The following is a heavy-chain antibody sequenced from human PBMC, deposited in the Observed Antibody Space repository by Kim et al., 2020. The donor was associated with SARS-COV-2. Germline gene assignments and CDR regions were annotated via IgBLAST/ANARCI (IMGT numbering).Heavy chain of an antibody. CDR3: AKAQPLSSGRYGFED. V-gene: IGHV3-23*01. CDR2: DPGGGGRT. CDR1: GFTVNNFA. J-gene: IGHJ4*02. Sequence: GGSLRLSCGASGFTVNNFAMSWVRQAPGKGLEWVSTDPGGGGRTFYADSVKGRFTISRDNSKNTVFLQMNSVRAEDTAEYYCAKAQPLSSGRYGFEDWGQGTLVTVSS. D-gene: IGHD6-19*01.